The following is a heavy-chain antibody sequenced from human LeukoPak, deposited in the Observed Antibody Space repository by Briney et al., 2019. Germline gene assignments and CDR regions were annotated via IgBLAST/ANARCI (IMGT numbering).Heavy chain of an antibody. CDR2: ISSSGSTI. Sequence: GGSLRLSCAASGFTFSSYEMNWVRQAPGKGLEWVSYISSSGSTICYADSVKGRFTISRDNAKNSLYLQMSSLRAEDTAVYYCARGGPYYYDSSGYYPFDYWGQGTLVTVSS. CDR1: GFTFSSYE. CDR3: ARGGPYYYDSSGYYPFDY. J-gene: IGHJ4*02. D-gene: IGHD3-22*01. V-gene: IGHV3-48*03.